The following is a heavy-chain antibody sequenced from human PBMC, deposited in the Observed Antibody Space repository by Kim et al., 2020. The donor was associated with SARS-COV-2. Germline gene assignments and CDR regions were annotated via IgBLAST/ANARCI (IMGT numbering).Heavy chain of an antibody. V-gene: IGHV3-11*01. D-gene: IGHD3-9*01. J-gene: IGHJ6*02. CDR2: ISSSGSTI. Sequence: GGSLRLSCAASGFTFSDYYMSWIRQAPGKGLEWVSYISSSGSTIYYADSVKGRFTISRDNAKNSLYLQMNSLRAEDTAVYYCARDLSGGRYFDWRTPLGMDVWGQGTTVTVSS. CDR1: GFTFSDYY. CDR3: ARDLSGGRYFDWRTPLGMDV.